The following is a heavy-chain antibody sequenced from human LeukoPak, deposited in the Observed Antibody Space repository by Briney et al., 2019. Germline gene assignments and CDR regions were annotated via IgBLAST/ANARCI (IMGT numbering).Heavy chain of an antibody. J-gene: IGHJ6*03. CDR1: GGSISSTNW. V-gene: IGHV4-4*02. CDR2: IYHSGST. CDR3: AKYGPDDILTGYYFYYYYMDV. Sequence: SETLSLTCAVSGGSISSTNWWSWVRQPPGKGLEWIGEIYHSGSTNYNPSLKSRVTISVEKSKNQFSLKLSSVTAADTAVYYCAKYGPDDILTGYYFYYYYMDVWGKGTTVTVSS. D-gene: IGHD3-9*01.